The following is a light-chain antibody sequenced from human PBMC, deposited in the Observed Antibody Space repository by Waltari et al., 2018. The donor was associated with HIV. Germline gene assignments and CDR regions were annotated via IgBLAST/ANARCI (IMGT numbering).Light chain of an antibody. J-gene: IGKJ1*01. Sequence: EIVLTQSPEFQSVTPKERVTLTCLASQNIGGRLFLVQQKTGQSPKLLVKFVSQSVSGVPSRFSGGGSGTEFTLTINGLESEDAATYYCHQTRSLPWTFGQGTRVEI. CDR1: QNIGGR. V-gene: IGKV6-21*01. CDR3: HQTRSLPWT. CDR2: FVS.